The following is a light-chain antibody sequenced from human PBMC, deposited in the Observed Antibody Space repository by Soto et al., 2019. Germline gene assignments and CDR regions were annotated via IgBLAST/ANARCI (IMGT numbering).Light chain of an antibody. Sequence: SSLTQPSSLSGSPGQSITLSCTGTSSDVGGYNYVSWYQQHPGKAPKLMIYDVSNRPSGVSNRFSGSKSGNTASLTISGLQAEDEADYYCSSYTSSSTRVFGTGTKVTVL. J-gene: IGLJ1*01. V-gene: IGLV2-14*01. CDR1: SSDVGGYNY. CDR2: DVS. CDR3: SSYTSSSTRV.